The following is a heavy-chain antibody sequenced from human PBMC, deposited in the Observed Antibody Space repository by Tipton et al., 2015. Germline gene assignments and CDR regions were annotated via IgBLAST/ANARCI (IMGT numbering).Heavy chain of an antibody. J-gene: IGHJ4*02. Sequence: TLSLTCIASGGSISGYYWSWIRQSPGKGLEWIGYIYSSATTSYSSALRSRVTISVDTSKNQFSLNLRSVTAADTAVYFCAKTHGAYDWYLDHWGQGTLVTASS. V-gene: IGHV4-4*09. CDR1: GGSISGYY. D-gene: IGHD5-12*01. CDR3: AKTHGAYDWYLDH. CDR2: IYSSATT.